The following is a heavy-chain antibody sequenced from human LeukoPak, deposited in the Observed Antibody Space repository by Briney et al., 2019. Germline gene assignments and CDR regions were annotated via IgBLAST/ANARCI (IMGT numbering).Heavy chain of an antibody. J-gene: IGHJ3*02. D-gene: IGHD5-18*01. V-gene: IGHV3-33*01. CDR3: ARGRGYSYGDAFDI. CDR1: GFTFSSYG. Sequence: PGGSLRLSCAASGFTFSSYGMHWVRQAPGKGLEWVAVIWYDGSNKYYADSVKGRFTISRDNSKNTLYLQMNSLRAEDTAVYYCARGRGYSYGDAFDIWGRGTMVTVSS. CDR2: IWYDGSNK.